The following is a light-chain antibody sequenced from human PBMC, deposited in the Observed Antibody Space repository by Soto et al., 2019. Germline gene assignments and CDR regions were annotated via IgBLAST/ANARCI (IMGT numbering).Light chain of an antibody. CDR1: GSDVGGYDY. V-gene: IGLV2-14*01. Sequence: QSALAHLASGPGSRGHSFPTSCTETGSDVGGYDYVSWYQHHPGKAPKVMIYEVTNRPSGVSNRFSGSKSGNTASLTISGLLAEEEADYYCSSYTSSSTYVFGTGTKVTVL. CDR2: EVT. CDR3: SSYTSSSTYV. J-gene: IGLJ1*01.